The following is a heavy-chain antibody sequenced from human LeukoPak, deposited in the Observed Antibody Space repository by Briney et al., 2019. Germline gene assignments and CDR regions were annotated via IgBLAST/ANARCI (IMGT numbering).Heavy chain of an antibody. CDR2: IYSGTI. CDR1: GFTVSSNS. CDR3: ARGPPLPGFSYYYMDV. D-gene: IGHD6-25*01. J-gene: IGHJ6*03. Sequence: PGGSLRLSCTVSGFTVSSNSMSWVRQAPGKGLEWVSFIYSGTIHYSDSVKGRFTISRDNAKNSLYLQMNSLRAEDTAVYHCARGPPLPGFSYYYMDVWGKGTTVTVSS. V-gene: IGHV3-53*01.